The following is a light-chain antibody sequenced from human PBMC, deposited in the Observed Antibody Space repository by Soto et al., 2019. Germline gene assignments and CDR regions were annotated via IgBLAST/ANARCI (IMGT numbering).Light chain of an antibody. J-gene: IGKJ1*01. Sequence: EIVLTQSPGTLSLSPGERATLSCRASQSVASAYLAWYQHKPGQAPRLLIYGSSSRAVGVPGRISGSGSGTDFTLTISRLEPEDFAVYYCQQYASSRWTFGQGTKVEAK. CDR3: QQYASSRWT. CDR2: GSS. V-gene: IGKV3-20*01. CDR1: QSVASAY.